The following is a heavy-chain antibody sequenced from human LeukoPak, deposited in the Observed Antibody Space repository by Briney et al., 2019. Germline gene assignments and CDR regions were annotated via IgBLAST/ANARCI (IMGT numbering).Heavy chain of an antibody. Sequence: GGSLRLSCAASGFTFSSYGMHWVRQAPGKGLEWVAFIYYDGSFKYYADSVEGRFTISRDIPENTLYLQMNSLRAEDTAVYYCARDLGGLDYWGQGTLITVSS. CDR2: IYYDGSFK. J-gene: IGHJ4*02. V-gene: IGHV3-33*01. CDR3: ARDLGGLDY. D-gene: IGHD4-23*01. CDR1: GFTFSSYG.